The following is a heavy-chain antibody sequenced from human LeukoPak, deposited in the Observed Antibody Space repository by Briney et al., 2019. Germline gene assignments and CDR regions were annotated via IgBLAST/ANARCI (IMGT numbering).Heavy chain of an antibody. Sequence: PGGSLRLSWAASGFTFSSYAMSWVRQAPGKGLEWVSAISGSGGSTYYAGSVKGRFTISRDNSKNTLYLQMNSLRAEDTAVYYCANSPGGFDYWGQGTLVTVSS. CDR1: GFTFSSYA. V-gene: IGHV3-23*01. J-gene: IGHJ4*02. CDR2: ISGSGGST. CDR3: ANSPGGFDY.